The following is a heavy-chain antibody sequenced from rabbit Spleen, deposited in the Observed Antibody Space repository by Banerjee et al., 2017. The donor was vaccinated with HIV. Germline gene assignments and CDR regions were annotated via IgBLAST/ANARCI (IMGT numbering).Heavy chain of an antibody. CDR2: IYSNTDST. CDR3: ARDLVGVIGWNFAW. CDR1: GVDFSGSIW. V-gene: IGHV1S45*01. J-gene: IGHJ4*01. D-gene: IGHD5-1*01. Sequence: LEEAGGEVVKPEGSLTLICNDSGVDFSGSIWMCWVRQAPGKGLEWIGCIYSNTDSTHYASWAKGRFTISKTSSTTVTLQMTSLTAADTATSFCARDLVGVIGWNFAWWGPGPLVTVS.